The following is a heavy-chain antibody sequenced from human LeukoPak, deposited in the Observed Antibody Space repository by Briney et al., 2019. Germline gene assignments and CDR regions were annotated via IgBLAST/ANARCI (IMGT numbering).Heavy chain of an antibody. CDR1: GYTFTSYG. CDR2: ISAYNGNT. V-gene: IGHV1-18*01. J-gene: IGHJ4*02. Sequence: ASVKVSCKASGYTFTSYGISWVRQAPGQGLEWMGWISAYNGNTNYAQKLQGRVTMTTDTSTSIAYMELRSLRSDDTAVYYCARDTVVVPAEPPTPDYWGQGTLVTVSS. D-gene: IGHD2-2*01. CDR3: ARDTVVVPAEPPTPDY.